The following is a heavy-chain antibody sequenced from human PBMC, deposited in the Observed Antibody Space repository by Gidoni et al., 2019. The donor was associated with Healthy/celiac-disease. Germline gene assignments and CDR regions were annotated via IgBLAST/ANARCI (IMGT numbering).Heavy chain of an antibody. Sequence: LSCAASGFTFSSYGMHWVRQAPGKGLEWVAVIWYDGSNKYYADSVKGRFTISRDNSKNTLYLQMNSLRAEDTAVYYCARGLVRGGCDYWGQGTLVTVSS. D-gene: IGHD3-16*01. J-gene: IGHJ4*02. CDR2: IWYDGSNK. V-gene: IGHV3-33*01. CDR1: GFTFSSYG. CDR3: ARGLVRGGCDY.